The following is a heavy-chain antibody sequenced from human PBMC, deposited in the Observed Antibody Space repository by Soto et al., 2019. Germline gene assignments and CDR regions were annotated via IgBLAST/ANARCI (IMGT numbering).Heavy chain of an antibody. Sequence: ASVKVSCKASGYTFTGQYMHWVRQAPGQGLEWMGWINPDSGDTKYAQKFQGRVAMTRDTSISTVYMELSRLKSDDTAVYYCARDRGNMVAIFHHYYGMDVWGQGTTVTVSS. V-gene: IGHV1-2*02. CDR3: ARDRGNMVAIFHHYYGMDV. J-gene: IGHJ6*02. CDR1: GYTFTGQY. CDR2: INPDSGDT. D-gene: IGHD3-3*02.